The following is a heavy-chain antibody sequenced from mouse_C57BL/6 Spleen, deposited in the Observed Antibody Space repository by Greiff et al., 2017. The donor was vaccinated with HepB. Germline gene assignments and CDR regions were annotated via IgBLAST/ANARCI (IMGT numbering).Heavy chain of an antibody. Sequence: QVQLQQPGPELVKPGASVKISCKASGYAFSSSWMNWVKQRPGKGLEWIGRIYPGDGDTNYNGKFKGKATLTADKSSSTAYMQLSSLTSEDSAVYFCARYSKGYAMDYWGQGTSVTVSS. CDR3: ARYSKGYAMDY. D-gene: IGHD2-5*01. CDR2: IYPGDGDT. J-gene: IGHJ4*01. V-gene: IGHV1-82*01. CDR1: GYAFSSSW.